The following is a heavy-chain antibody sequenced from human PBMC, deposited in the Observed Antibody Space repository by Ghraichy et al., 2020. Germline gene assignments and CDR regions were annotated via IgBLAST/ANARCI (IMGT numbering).Heavy chain of an antibody. J-gene: IGHJ4*02. Sequence: GGSLRLSCAASGFTFSSYWMHWVRQAPGKGLVWVSRINSDGSSTSYADSVKGRFTISRDNAKNTLYLQMNSLRAEDTAVYYCARVRYCGGDCYYNYFDYWGQGTLVTVSS. CDR2: INSDGSST. D-gene: IGHD2-21*02. V-gene: IGHV3-74*01. CDR1: GFTFSSYW. CDR3: ARVRYCGGDCYYNYFDY.